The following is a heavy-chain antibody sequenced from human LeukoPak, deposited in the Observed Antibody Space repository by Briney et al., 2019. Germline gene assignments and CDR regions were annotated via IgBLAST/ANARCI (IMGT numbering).Heavy chain of an antibody. V-gene: IGHV4-59*01. Sequence: PSETLSLTCTVPGGSISNYYWSWIRQPPGKGLEWVGYIYYSGNTNCNPSLKSRVTIPVDTSKNQFSLKLSSVTAADTAVYYCARRRNYYGSGSYQNYMDVWGKGTTVTVSS. J-gene: IGHJ6*03. CDR1: GGSISNYY. CDR3: ARRRNYYGSGSYQNYMDV. D-gene: IGHD3-10*01. CDR2: IYYSGNT.